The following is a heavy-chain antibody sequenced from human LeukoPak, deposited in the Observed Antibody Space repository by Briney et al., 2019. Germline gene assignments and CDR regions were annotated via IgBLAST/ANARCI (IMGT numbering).Heavy chain of an antibody. CDR2: ISTSSSYI. V-gene: IGHV3-21*01. J-gene: IGHJ4*02. CDR1: GFTFSSYT. Sequence: GGSLRLSCAASGFTFSSYTMNWVRQAPGKGREWVSSISTSSSYIDYADSVKGRFTISRDSAKNSVYLQMNSLRAEDTAVYYCTRGARGWDLDFWGQGTLVTVSS. D-gene: IGHD6-19*01. CDR3: TRGARGWDLDF.